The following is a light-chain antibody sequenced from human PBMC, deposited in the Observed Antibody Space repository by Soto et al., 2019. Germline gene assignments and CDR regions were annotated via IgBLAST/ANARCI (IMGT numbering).Light chain of an antibody. J-gene: IGLJ2*01. CDR1: SSNIGSNT. CDR3: AAWDDSLNGYVV. V-gene: IGLV1-44*01. Sequence: QSVLTQPPSASGTPGQRVTISCSGSSSNIGSNTVNWYQQLPGTAPKLLIYRNNQRPSGVPDRFSGSKSGTSDSLAISGLQSEDEADYYCAAWDDSLNGYVVFGGGTTLTVL. CDR2: RNN.